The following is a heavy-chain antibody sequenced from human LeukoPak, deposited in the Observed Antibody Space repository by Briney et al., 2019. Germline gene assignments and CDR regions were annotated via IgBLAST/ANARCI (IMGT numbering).Heavy chain of an antibody. Sequence: SETLSLTCTVSGGSISSYYWSWIRQPPGKGLEWIGEINHSGSTNYNPSLKSRVTISVDTSKNQFSLKLSSVTAADTAVYYCASSWGRGLNWFDPWGQGTLVTVSS. CDR2: INHSGST. V-gene: IGHV4-34*01. CDR3: ASSWGRGLNWFDP. J-gene: IGHJ5*02. D-gene: IGHD6-13*01. CDR1: GGSISSYY.